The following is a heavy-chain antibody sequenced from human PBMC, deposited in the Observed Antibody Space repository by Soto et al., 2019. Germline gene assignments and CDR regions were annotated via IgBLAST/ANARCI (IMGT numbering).Heavy chain of an antibody. CDR3: ALALGPTTGLDY. Sequence: SETLSLTCSVSGASTVSHYHWTWIRQPPGKGLEWMGYIFNSGTTFYNPSLTSRLSVSMDTSGNHFSLELRSVTAADTAVYYCALALGPTTGLDYWGQGTLVTSPQ. J-gene: IGHJ4*02. D-gene: IGHD1-26*01. CDR2: IFNSGTT. V-gene: IGHV4-31*02. CDR1: GASTVSHYH.